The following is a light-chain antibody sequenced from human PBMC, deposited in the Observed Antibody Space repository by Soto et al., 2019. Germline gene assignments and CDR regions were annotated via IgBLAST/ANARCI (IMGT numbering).Light chain of an antibody. CDR2: KAS. Sequence: DIQMTQSRSTLSASVGDRFTITCLAIQSISSWLAWYQQKPGKAPKLLIYKASSLESGVPSRFSGSGSGTEFTLTISGLQIEDLATYYCQVYNNGPPGFGQGTRLEIK. CDR1: QSISSW. J-gene: IGKJ5*01. CDR3: QVYNNGPPG. V-gene: IGKV1-5*03.